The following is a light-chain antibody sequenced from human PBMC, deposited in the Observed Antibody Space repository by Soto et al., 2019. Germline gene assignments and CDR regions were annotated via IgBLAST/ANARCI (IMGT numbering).Light chain of an antibody. CDR1: QSISNH. J-gene: IGKJ1*01. V-gene: IGKV1-39*01. Sequence: DIQMTQSPSSLSASVEDRVIITCRASQSISNHLNWYQQKPGKAPKLLIFAASSLQSGVPSRFSGSRSGPDFTLTISSLQPEDFAVYYCQQCGSSPWTFGQGTKVEIK. CDR2: AAS. CDR3: QQCGSSPWT.